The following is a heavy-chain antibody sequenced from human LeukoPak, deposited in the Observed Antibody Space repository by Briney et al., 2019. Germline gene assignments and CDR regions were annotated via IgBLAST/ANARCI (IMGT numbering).Heavy chain of an antibody. CDR3: ARDLSGVAGYTYGRGIDY. Sequence: GGSLRLSCVVTGFTFGSYGMQWVRQAPGKGLEWVANIKKDGSEKYYVDSVKGRFTIFRDNAKTSLYLQMNSLRAEDTAVYYCARDLSGVAGYTYGRGIDYWGQGTLVTVSS. J-gene: IGHJ4*02. V-gene: IGHV3-7*01. CDR1: GFTFGSYG. D-gene: IGHD5-18*01. CDR2: IKKDGSEK.